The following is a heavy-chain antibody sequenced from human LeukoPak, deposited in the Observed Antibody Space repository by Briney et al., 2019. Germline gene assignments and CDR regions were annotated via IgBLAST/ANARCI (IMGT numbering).Heavy chain of an antibody. CDR3: AKDVTRAAAGQIY. D-gene: IGHD6-13*01. Sequence: GRSLRLSCAASGFTFSSYGMHWVRQAPGKGLEWVAVISYDGSNKYYADSVKGRFTISRDNSKNTLYLQMNSLRAEDTAVYYCAKDVTRAAAGQIYWGQGTLVTVSS. CDR2: ISYDGSNK. CDR1: GFTFSSYG. J-gene: IGHJ4*02. V-gene: IGHV3-30*18.